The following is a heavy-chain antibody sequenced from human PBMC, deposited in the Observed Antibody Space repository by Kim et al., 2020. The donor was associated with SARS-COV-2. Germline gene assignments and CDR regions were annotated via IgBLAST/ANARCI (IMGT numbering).Heavy chain of an antibody. V-gene: IGHV4-59*01. CDR2: IYYSGIT. D-gene: IGHD3-10*01. CDR3: ARDGSGSYYNWYFDL. CDR1: GGSISAYY. J-gene: IGHJ2*01. Sequence: SETLSLTCTVSGGSISAYYWNWIRQPPGKGLEWIGYIYYSGITKSNPSLKSRVTISVDTSKNQFSLKLSSVTAADTAIYYCARDGSGSYYNWYFDLWGRG.